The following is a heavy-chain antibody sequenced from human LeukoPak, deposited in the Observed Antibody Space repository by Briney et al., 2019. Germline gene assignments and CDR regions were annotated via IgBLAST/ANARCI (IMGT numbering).Heavy chain of an antibody. D-gene: IGHD1-26*01. CDR3: ARVPRKSPKIVGAPFDY. J-gene: IGHJ4*02. Sequence: ASVKVSCKVSGYTLTELSMHWVRQAPGKGLEWMGGFDPEDGETIYAQKFQGRVTMTEDTSTDTAYMELSSLRSEDTAVYYCARVPRKSPKIVGAPFDYWGQGTLVTVSS. V-gene: IGHV1-24*01. CDR1: GYTLTELS. CDR2: FDPEDGET.